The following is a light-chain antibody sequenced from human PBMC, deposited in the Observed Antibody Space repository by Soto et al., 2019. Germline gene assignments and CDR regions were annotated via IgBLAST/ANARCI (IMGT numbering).Light chain of an antibody. CDR3: QQSLITPYT. CDR1: QSISSY. V-gene: IGKV1-39*01. CDR2: AAS. J-gene: IGKJ2*01. Sequence: DIQMTQSPSSLSASVGDRVTITCRASQSISSYLNWYQQKPGKAPKLLAYAASSLQSGVPSRFSGSGSGTDFTLTISSLQPEDFATYYCQQSLITPYTFGQGTKVDIK.